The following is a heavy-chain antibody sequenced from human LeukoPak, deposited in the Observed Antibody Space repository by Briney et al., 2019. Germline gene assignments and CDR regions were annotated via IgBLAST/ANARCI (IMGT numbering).Heavy chain of an antibody. D-gene: IGHD6-13*01. CDR2: IVPVFETA. V-gene: IGHV1-69*13. J-gene: IGHJ4*02. Sequence: GASVKVSCKASGGTFNSYAISWVRQAPGQGLEWMGGIVPVFETAKYGQNFQGRVTITADASTRTAYLELSSLRSEDTAVYYCARDLVAAAGIDYWGQGTLVTVSS. CDR3: ARDLVAAAGIDY. CDR1: GGTFNSYA.